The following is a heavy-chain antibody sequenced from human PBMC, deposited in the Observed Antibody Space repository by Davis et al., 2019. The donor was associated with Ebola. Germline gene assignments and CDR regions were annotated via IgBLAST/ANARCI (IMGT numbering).Heavy chain of an antibody. Sequence: SVKVSCKASGGTFSSYAISWVRQAPGQGLEWMGGIIPIFGTANYAQKFQGRVTITADKSTSTAYMELSSLRSEDTAVYYCARERGGYSYAKHYYFDYWGQGTLVTVSS. D-gene: IGHD5-18*01. CDR2: IIPIFGTA. J-gene: IGHJ4*02. CDR1: GGTFSSYA. V-gene: IGHV1-69*06. CDR3: ARERGGYSYAKHYYFDY.